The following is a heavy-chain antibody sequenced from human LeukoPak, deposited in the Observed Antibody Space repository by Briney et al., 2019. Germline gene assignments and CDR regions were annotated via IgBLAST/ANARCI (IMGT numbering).Heavy chain of an antibody. J-gene: IGHJ4*02. CDR2: IYPGGSDT. CDR1: GYSFTSYW. Sequence: HGESLKISCKGSGYSFTSYWIGWVRQMPGKGLEWMGIIYPGGSDTRYSPSFQGQVTISADKSISTAYLQWSSLKASDTAMYYCARPINIGYTYGPYFDYWGQGTLVTVSS. D-gene: IGHD5-18*01. V-gene: IGHV5-51*01. CDR3: ARPINIGYTYGPYFDY.